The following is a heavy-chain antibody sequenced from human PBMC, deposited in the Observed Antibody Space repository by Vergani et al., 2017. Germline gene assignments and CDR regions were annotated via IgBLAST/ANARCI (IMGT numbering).Heavy chain of an antibody. CDR1: DSSIMTNPY. Sequence: QVQLQESGPGLVKPSETLTLTCDVSDSSIMTNPYWGWFRQSPGKGLEWIGCIHHSGDTHYNSSLKSRVSISIVSRSKFSLCLTSVTAADTATYYCARHRGSGGFFPSSYFYGMDVWGHGTTVTVSS. CDR2: IHHSGDT. D-gene: IGHD3-10*01. CDR3: ARHRGSGGFFPSSYFYGMDV. V-gene: IGHV4-38-2*01. J-gene: IGHJ6*02.